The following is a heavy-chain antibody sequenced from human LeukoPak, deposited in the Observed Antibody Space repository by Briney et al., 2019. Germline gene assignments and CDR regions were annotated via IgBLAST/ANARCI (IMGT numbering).Heavy chain of an antibody. D-gene: IGHD4-17*01. V-gene: IGHV4-39*01. J-gene: IGHJ5*02. CDR3: ASLGTVTTFWFDP. CDR2: IYYSGST. CDR1: GDSITSNHYY. Sequence: SETLSLTCTVSGDSITSNHYYWGWIRQPPGTGLEWIGSIYYSGSTYYNPSLKSRVTISVDTSKNQFSLKLSSVTAADTAVYYCASLGTVTTFWFDPWGQGTLVTVSS.